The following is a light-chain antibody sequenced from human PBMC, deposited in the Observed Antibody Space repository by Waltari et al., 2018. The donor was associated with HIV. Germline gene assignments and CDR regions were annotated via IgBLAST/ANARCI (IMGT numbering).Light chain of an antibody. J-gene: IGKJ1*01. V-gene: IGKV4-1*01. CDR3: QQYFSLPAT. CDR2: WAS. CDR1: RSLLHSSKNKND. Sequence: DIVMTQSPDSLAVSPGGRATINCRSSRSLLHSSKNKNDLAWYQQKPGQPPKLFIYWASTRQSGVPERFSGSGSGTDFTLTISSLQAEDAAVYYCQQYFSLPATFGQGTKVEIK.